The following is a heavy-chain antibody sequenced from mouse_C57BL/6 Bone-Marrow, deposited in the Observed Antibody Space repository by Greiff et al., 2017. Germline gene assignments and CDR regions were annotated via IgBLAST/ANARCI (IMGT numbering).Heavy chain of an antibody. D-gene: IGHD1-1*02. CDR3: AISYGSLVFDY. J-gene: IGHJ2*01. CDR2: INPSSGYT. V-gene: IGHV1-7*01. Sequence: QVQLQQSGAELAKPGASVKLSCKASGYTFTSYWMHWVKQRPGQGLEWIGYINPSSGYTKYNQKFKDKATLTADQSSSNAYMQLGSLTDVVSAFYYCAISYGSLVFDYWGQGTTLTVSS. CDR1: GYTFTSYW.